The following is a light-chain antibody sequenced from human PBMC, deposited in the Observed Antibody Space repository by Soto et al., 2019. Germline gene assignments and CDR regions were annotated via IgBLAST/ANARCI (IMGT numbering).Light chain of an antibody. CDR2: RDS. V-gene: IGLV3-9*01. Sequence: SSELTQPLSVSVALGQTARITCGGNNIGSKNVHWYQQKPCQAPVLVIYRDSNRPSGIPERFSGSNSGNTATLTISRAQAGDEADYYCQVWDSSTARVFGGGTKVTVL. CDR1: NIGSKN. CDR3: QVWDSSTARV. J-gene: IGLJ3*02.